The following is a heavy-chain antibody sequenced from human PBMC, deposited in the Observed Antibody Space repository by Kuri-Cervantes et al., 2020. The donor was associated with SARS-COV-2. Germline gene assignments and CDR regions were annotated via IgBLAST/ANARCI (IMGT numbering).Heavy chain of an antibody. V-gene: IGHV1-24*01. CDR1: GYTLTELS. CDR2: FDPEDGET. J-gene: IGHJ6*03. D-gene: IGHD2-2*01. Sequence: ASVKVSCKVSGYTLTELSMHWVRQAPGKGLEWMGGFDPEDGETIYAQKLQGRVTITADESTSTAYMELSSLRSEDTAVYYCARGGWFRKPAAISYYYYYMDVWGKGTTVTVSS. CDR3: ARGGWFRKPAAISYYYYYMDV.